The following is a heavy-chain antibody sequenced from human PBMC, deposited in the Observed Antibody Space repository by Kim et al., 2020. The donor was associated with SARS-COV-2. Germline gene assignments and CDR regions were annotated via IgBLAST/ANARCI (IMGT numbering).Heavy chain of an antibody. J-gene: IGHJ5*02. Sequence: SETLSLTCTVSGGSISSGGYYWSWIRQHPGKGLEWIGCIYYSGSTYYNPSLKSRVTISVDTSKNQFSLKLSSVTAADTAVYYCARAMGITIFGVVIVNWFDPWGQGTLVTVSS. CDR1: GGSISSGGYY. V-gene: IGHV4-31*03. CDR2: IYYSGST. CDR3: ARAMGITIFGVVIVNWFDP. D-gene: IGHD3-3*01.